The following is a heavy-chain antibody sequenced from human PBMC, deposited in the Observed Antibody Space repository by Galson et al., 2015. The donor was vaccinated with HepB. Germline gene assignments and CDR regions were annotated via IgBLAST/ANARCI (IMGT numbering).Heavy chain of an antibody. Sequence: SLRLSCAASGFTFGNSDIHWVRQAPGKGLEWVSAISVSGANTYYADSVKGRFTTSRDNSKDTLHLQMNSLRPEDTAIYYCAKRYCCGSVYYPIDSWGQGALVTVSS. CDR1: GFTFGNSD. D-gene: IGHD5/OR15-5a*01. V-gene: IGHV3-23*01. J-gene: IGHJ4*02. CDR2: ISVSGANT. CDR3: AKRYCCGSVYYPIDS.